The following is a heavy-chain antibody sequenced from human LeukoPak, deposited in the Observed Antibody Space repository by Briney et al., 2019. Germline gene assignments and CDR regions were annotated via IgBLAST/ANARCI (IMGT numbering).Heavy chain of an antibody. J-gene: IGHJ4*02. CDR3: AKYGYSSSWYSLWYFDY. CDR2: ISGSGGST. D-gene: IGHD6-13*01. Sequence: GGSLRLSCAASGFTFSSYSMSWVRQAPGKGLEWVSAISGSGGSTYYADSVKGRFTISRDNSKNTLYLQMNSLRAEDTAVYYCAKYGYSSSWYSLWYFDYWGQGTLVTVSS. V-gene: IGHV3-23*01. CDR1: GFTFSSYS.